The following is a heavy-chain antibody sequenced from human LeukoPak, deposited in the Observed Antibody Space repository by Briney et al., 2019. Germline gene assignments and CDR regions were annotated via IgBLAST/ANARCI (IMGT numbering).Heavy chain of an antibody. CDR3: ARVPKNYYDSSGSY. J-gene: IGHJ4*02. CDR2: ISYDGSNK. Sequence: GGSLRLSCAASGFTFSSYAMHWVRQAPGKGLEWVAVISYDGSNKYYADSVKGRFTISRDNSKNTLYLQMNSLRAEDTAVYYCARVPKNYYDSSGSYWGQGTLVTVSS. CDR1: GFTFSSYA. V-gene: IGHV3-30-3*01. D-gene: IGHD3-22*01.